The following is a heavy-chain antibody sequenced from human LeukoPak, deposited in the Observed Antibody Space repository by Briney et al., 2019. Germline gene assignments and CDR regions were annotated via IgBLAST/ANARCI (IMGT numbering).Heavy chain of an antibody. CDR1: GYTFTSYD. Sequence: GASVKVSCKASGYTFTSYDINWVRPATGQGLEWMGWMNPNSGNTGYAQKFQGRVTMTRSTSISTAYMELSSLRSEDTAVYYCARANLDSSGYSWFAPWGQGTLVTVSS. CDR3: ARANLDSSGYSWFAP. V-gene: IGHV1-8*01. J-gene: IGHJ5*02. CDR2: MNPNSGNT. D-gene: IGHD3-22*01.